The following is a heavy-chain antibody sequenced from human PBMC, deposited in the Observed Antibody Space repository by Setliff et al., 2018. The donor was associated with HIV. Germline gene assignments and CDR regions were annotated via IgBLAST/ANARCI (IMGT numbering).Heavy chain of an antibody. CDR2: IYYTGYT. V-gene: IGHV4-39*01. CDR3: AGHDYRDYWAWSAFYI. Sequence: PSETLSLTCTVSGDSIHSVTSYWGWFRQSPGKGLEWIGTIYYTGYTFNNPSLTSRVTMSVDTSKSQFSLKLQSVTAADTAGYYCAGHDYRDYWAWSAFYIWGQVTMVTVS. CDR1: GDSIHSVTSY. D-gene: IGHD4-17*01. J-gene: IGHJ3*02.